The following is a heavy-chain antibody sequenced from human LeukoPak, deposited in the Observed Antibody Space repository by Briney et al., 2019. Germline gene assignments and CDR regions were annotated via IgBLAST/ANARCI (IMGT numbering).Heavy chain of an antibody. J-gene: IGHJ4*02. Sequence: PGGSLRLSCAASGFTFSSYSMNWVRQAPGKGLEWVSSISSSSSYIYYADSVKGRFTISRDNAKNLLYLQLNSLRAEDTAVYYCTRAAMPVAGDYWGQGTLVTVSS. CDR1: GFTFSSYS. D-gene: IGHD6-19*01. V-gene: IGHV3-21*01. CDR3: TRAAMPVAGDY. CDR2: ISSSSSYI.